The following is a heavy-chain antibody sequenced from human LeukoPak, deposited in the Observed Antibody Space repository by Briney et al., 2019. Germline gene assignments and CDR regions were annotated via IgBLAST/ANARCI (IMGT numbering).Heavy chain of an antibody. CDR3: VKTLGSSREGFDH. V-gene: IGHV3-64D*08. J-gene: IGHJ4*02. Sequence: PGGSLRLPCSASGFTFSSYAMHWVRQAPGKGLEFVSAISPNGGSTYYADSVKGRFTISRDNSKNTLYLQMSSLRAEDTAVYYCVKTLGSSREGFDHWGQGTLVTVSS. CDR1: GFTFSSYA. CDR2: ISPNGGST. D-gene: IGHD1-26*01.